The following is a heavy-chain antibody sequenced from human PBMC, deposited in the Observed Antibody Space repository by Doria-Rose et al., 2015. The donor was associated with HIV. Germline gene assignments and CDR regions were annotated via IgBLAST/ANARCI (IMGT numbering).Heavy chain of an antibody. V-gene: IGHV3-48*03. Sequence: WVRQAPGKGLEWVSYISSSGNTLYYADSVKGRFTISRDNAKNSLYLQMNSLRAEDTAVYYCARTYYDVLTGYYKGGEAAYYFDYWGQGTLVTVSS. CDR3: ARTYYDVLTGYYKGGEAAYYFDY. CDR2: ISSSGNTL. J-gene: IGHJ4*02. D-gene: IGHD3-9*01.